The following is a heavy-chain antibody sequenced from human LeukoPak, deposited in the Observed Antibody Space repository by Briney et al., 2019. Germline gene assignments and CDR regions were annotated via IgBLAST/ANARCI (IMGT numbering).Heavy chain of an antibody. CDR1: GFTLSRNY. CDR2: IYSGGST. V-gene: IGHV3-53*01. D-gene: IGHD5-12*01. CDR3: ARDSGYDLRPTLDY. J-gene: IGHJ4*02. Sequence: GGSLRLSCAASGFTLSRNYMSWVRQAPGKGLEWVSVIYSGGSTYYGDSVKGRFTISRDNSKNTLYLQMNSLRAEDTAVYYCARDSGYDLRPTLDYWGQGTLVTVSS.